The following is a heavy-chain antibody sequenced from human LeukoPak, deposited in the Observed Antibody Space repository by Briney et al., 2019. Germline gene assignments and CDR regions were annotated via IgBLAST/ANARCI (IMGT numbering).Heavy chain of an antibody. J-gene: IGHJ4*02. Sequence: GESLKISCKGSGYNFTNYWIGWVRQMPGKGLEWMGIIYPGNSDTRYNPSFQGQVTISADKSISTASLQWSSLKASDTAMYYCARRLSGYSSSWYDYWGQGTLVTVSS. CDR3: ARRLSGYSSSWYDY. D-gene: IGHD6-13*01. CDR1: GYNFTNYW. V-gene: IGHV5-51*01. CDR2: IYPGNSDT.